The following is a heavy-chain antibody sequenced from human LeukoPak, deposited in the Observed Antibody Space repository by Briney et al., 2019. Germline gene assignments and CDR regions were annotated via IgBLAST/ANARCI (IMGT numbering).Heavy chain of an antibody. Sequence: SETLSLTCTVSGGSFSGYYWSWIRNPPGQGQERKGEINHSGRTNYNPSLTSRLTISVDTSKNQFSLKLSSVTAADTAVYYCARLRSWYLNYFDYWGQGTLVTVSS. CDR1: GGSFSGYY. D-gene: IGHD6-13*01. CDR3: ARLRSWYLNYFDY. V-gene: IGHV4-34*01. J-gene: IGHJ4*02. CDR2: INHSGRT.